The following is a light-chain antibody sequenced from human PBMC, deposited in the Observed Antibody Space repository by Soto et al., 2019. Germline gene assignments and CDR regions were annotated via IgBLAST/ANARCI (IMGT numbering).Light chain of an antibody. V-gene: IGKV1-27*01. CDR1: QGITNH. CDR3: QNYDSAPIT. J-gene: IGKJ5*01. Sequence: DIQMTQSPSPLSASVGNRVSISCRASQGITNHLAWYQQKPGKAPKVLIYAASTLQPGVPSRFSGSGSGTDFTLSINSLQPDDFATYYCQNYDSAPITFGQGTRLEMK. CDR2: AAS.